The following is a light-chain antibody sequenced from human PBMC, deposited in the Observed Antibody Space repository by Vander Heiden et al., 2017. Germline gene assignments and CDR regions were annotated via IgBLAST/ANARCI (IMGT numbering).Light chain of an antibody. CDR3: HQDCGSVAL. CDR1: QSVSSSY. Sequence: EIVLTQSPGTLSLSPGERATLSCRASQSVSSSYLAWYQQKPGQAPRLLIYGASSRATAIPDRFSGSGSGTDFTLTISRLEPEDFAVYYCHQDCGSVALFGGGTKVEIK. J-gene: IGKJ4*01. V-gene: IGKV3-20*01. CDR2: GAS.